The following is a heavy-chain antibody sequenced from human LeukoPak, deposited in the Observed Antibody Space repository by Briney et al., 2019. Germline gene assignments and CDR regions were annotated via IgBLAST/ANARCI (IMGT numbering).Heavy chain of an antibody. CDR3: ARTRGAARSYYYYMDV. CDR2: INHSGST. D-gene: IGHD6-6*01. Sequence: SETLSPTCAVYGGSLSGYYWSWIRQPPGKGLEWIGEINHSGSTNYNPSLKSRVTISVDTSKNQFSLKLSSVTAADTAVYYCARTRGAARSYYYYMDVWGKGTTVTVSS. J-gene: IGHJ6*03. CDR1: GGSLSGYY. V-gene: IGHV4-34*01.